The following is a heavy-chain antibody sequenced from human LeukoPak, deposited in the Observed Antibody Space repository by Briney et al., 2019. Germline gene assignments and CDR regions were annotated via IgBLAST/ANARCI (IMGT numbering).Heavy chain of an antibody. V-gene: IGHV3-13*01. CDR2: IGTAGDT. J-gene: IGHJ3*02. D-gene: IGHD4-17*01. CDR1: GFTFSSYD. Sequence: GGSLRLSCAASGFTFSSYDMHWVRQATGKGLEWVSAIGTAGDTYYPGSVKGRFTISRENAKNSLNLQMNSLRTGDTAVYYCARARLDTVTTLGDGFDIRGQGTMVTVSS. CDR3: ARARLDTVTTLGDGFDI.